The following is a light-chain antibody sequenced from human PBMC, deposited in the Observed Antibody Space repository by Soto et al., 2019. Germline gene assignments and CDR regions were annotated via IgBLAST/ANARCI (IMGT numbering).Light chain of an antibody. J-gene: IGLJ1*01. CDR2: EDS. V-gene: IGLV2-23*01. Sequence: QSALTQPASVSGSPGQSITISCTGTSSDVGSYNLVSWYQQHPGKAPKLIIYEDSKRPSGVSNRFSGSKSGNTASLTISGLQAEDEADDYCCSYAGSGTYVFGTGTKLTVL. CDR1: SSDVGSYNL. CDR3: CSYAGSGTYV.